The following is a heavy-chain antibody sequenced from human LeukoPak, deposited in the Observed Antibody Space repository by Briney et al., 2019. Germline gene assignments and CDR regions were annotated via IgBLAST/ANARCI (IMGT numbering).Heavy chain of an antibody. Sequence: PSETLSLTCSVSGGSIGRSSYYWSWIRQHPGKGLEWIGYIYYSGSTYYNPSLKSRVTISVDTSKNQFSPKLSSVTAADTAVYYCARTPKDIVVVPAAFYFDYWGQGTLVTVSS. CDR1: GGSIGRSSYY. D-gene: IGHD2-2*01. J-gene: IGHJ4*02. CDR2: IYYSGST. V-gene: IGHV4-31*03. CDR3: ARTPKDIVVVPAAFYFDY.